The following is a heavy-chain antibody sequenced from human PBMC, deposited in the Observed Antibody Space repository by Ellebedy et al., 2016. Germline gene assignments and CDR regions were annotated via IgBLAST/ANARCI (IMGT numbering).Heavy chain of an antibody. V-gene: IGHV5-51*01. D-gene: IGHD2-15*01. CDR1: GYSFTSYW. J-gene: IGHJ6*03. CDR2: IYPGDSDT. CDR3: VRSGSSGSRYYYYLDV. Sequence: GESLKISXKGSGYSFTSYWIGWVRQMPGKGLEWMGIIYPGDSDTRYSPSFQGQVTISADKSISTAYLQWSSLKASDTAMYYCVRSGSSGSRYYYYLDVWGRGTTVTVSS.